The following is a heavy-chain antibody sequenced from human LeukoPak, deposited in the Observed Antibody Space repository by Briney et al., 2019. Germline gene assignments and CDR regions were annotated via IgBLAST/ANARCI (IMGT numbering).Heavy chain of an antibody. CDR1: GYTFTSYD. CDR2: INPNSGGT. Sequence: ASVKVSCKASGYTFTSYDINWVRQATGQGLEWMGWINPNSGGTNYAQKFQGRVTMTRDTSISTAYMELSRLRSDDTAVYYCARGGATVVTGLGAFDIWGQGTMVTVSS. J-gene: IGHJ3*02. CDR3: ARGGATVVTGLGAFDI. D-gene: IGHD4-23*01. V-gene: IGHV1-2*02.